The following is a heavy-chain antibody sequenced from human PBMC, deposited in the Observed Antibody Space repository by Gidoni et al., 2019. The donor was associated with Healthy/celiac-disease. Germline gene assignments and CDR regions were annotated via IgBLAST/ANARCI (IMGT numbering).Heavy chain of an antibody. V-gene: IGHV1-2*02. CDR2: INPNSGGT. J-gene: IGHJ6*02. Sequence: QVQLVQSGAEVKKPGASVKVSCKASGYTFTGYYMHWVRQAPGQGLEWMGWINPNSGGTNYAQKFQGRVTMTRDTSISTAYMELSRLRSDDTAVYYCARVEPNLYYYYGMDVWGQGTTVTVSS. CDR1: GYTFTGYY. CDR3: ARVEPNLYYYYGMDV.